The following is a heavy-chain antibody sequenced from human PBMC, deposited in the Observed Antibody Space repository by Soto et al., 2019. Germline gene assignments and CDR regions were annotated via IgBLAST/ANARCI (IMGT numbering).Heavy chain of an antibody. CDR2: INAGSGNT. J-gene: IGHJ3*02. CDR3: ARDPGTLGPRTNDALDI. Sequence: QAQLVQSGAEMQKPGASVKVSCTATGYTFSAYTMNWVRQAPGQRLEWMGWINAGSGNTKFSQNFQGRVSITRDTSASTAYMELTGLTSQDTAAYYCARDPGTLGPRTNDALDIWGQGTMVTVSS. CDR1: GYTFSAYT. V-gene: IGHV1-3*01. D-gene: IGHD3-10*01.